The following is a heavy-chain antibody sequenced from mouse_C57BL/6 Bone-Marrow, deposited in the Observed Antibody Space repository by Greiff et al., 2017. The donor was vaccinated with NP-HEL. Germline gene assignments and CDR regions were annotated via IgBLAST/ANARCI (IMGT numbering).Heavy chain of an antibody. V-gene: IGHV1-81*01. J-gene: IGHJ2*01. Sequence: VQGVESGAELARPGASVKLSCKASGYTFTSYGISWVKQRTGQGLEWIGEIYPRSGNTYYNEKLKGKATLTADKSSSTAYMELRSLTSEDSAVYFCAKTTVRDFDYWGQGTTLTVSS. D-gene: IGHD1-1*01. CDR1: GYTFTSYG. CDR3: AKTTVRDFDY. CDR2: IYPRSGNT.